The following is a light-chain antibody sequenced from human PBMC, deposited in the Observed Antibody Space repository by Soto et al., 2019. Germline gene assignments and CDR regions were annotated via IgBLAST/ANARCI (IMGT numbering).Light chain of an antibody. J-gene: IGKJ4*01. CDR2: GAS. V-gene: IGKV3D-15*01. CDR3: QQFSSYPLT. CDR1: QGVRSN. Sequence: EIVMTQSPATLSVSPGERATLSCRASQGVRSNLAWYQQKPGQPPRLLIYGASTRAPGIPARFSGFGSGTDFTLTISRLEPEDFAVYYCQQFSSYPLTFGGGTKV.